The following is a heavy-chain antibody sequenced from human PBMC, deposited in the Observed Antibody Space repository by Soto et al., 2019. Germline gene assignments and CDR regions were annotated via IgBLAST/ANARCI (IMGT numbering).Heavy chain of an antibody. Sequence: EVQLVESGGGLVQPGGSLRLSCAASGFTFSDHYMDWVRQAPGKGLEWVGHTRNKANSYPTDNAASVKGRFTISRDDPKNSLYLQMNRRKTEDTAVYYWARDWCSGWWGYYYYGMDVWGQGTTVTVSS. CDR1: GFTFSDHY. CDR3: ARDWCSGWWGYYYYGMDV. V-gene: IGHV3-72*01. D-gene: IGHD6-19*01. J-gene: IGHJ6*02. CDR2: TRNKANSYPT.